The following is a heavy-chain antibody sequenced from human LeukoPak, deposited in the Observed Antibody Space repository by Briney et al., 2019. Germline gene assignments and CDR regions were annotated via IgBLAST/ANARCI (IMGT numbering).Heavy chain of an antibody. Sequence: GASVKVSCKASGYTFTSYGISWVRQATGQGLEWMGWMNPNSGNTGYAQKFQGRVTITRNTSISTAYMELSSLRSEDTAVYYCARGDSGYDDLGYGDPDLDYWYYMDVWGKGTTVTVSS. D-gene: IGHD5-12*01. V-gene: IGHV1-8*03. J-gene: IGHJ6*03. CDR1: GYTFTSYG. CDR3: ARGDSGYDDLGYGDPDLDYWYYMDV. CDR2: MNPNSGNT.